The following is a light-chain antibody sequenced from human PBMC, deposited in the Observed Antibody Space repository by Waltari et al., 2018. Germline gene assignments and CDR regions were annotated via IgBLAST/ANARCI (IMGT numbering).Light chain of an antibody. CDR1: SPNLGTNT. J-gene: IGLJ3*02. V-gene: IGLV1-44*01. Sequence: QSVLTQPPSASGTPGQRVTISCSGSSPNLGTNTVNWYQQLPGTAPKLLIYRKNQRPSGVPDRFSGSKSGTSASLAISGLQSEDEADYYCAAWDDSLNGPVFGGGTKLTVL. CDR3: AAWDDSLNGPV. CDR2: RKN.